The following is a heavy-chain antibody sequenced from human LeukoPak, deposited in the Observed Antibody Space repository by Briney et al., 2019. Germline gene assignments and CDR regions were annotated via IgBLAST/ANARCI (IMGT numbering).Heavy chain of an antibody. CDR1: GYTFTSYG. J-gene: IGHJ4*02. Sequence: VASVKVSCTASGYTFTSYGISWVRQAPGQGLEWMGWISAYNGNTNYAQKLQGRVTMTTDTSTSTAYMELRSLRSDDTAVYYCARVITWLQLWYFDYWGQGTLVTVSS. D-gene: IGHD5-24*01. CDR2: ISAYNGNT. CDR3: ARVITWLQLWYFDY. V-gene: IGHV1-18*01.